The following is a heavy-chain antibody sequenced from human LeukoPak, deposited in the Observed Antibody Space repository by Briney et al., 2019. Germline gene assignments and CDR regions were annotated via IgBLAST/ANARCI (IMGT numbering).Heavy chain of an antibody. Sequence: GGSLRLSCAASGFTFNNYWMTWVRQAPGKGLEWVANVKQDGSEKFYVDSVKGRFTFSRDNAMNSLYLQMNSLRAEDTALYYCARPDHYYDSSGWRYWGQGTLVTVPS. J-gene: IGHJ4*02. CDR1: GFTFNNYW. V-gene: IGHV3-7*01. D-gene: IGHD3-22*01. CDR2: VKQDGSEK. CDR3: ARPDHYYDSSGWRY.